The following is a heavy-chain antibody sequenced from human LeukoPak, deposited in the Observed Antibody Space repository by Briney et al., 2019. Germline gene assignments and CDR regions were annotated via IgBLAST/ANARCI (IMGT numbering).Heavy chain of an antibody. CDR3: ARAEPGYDILTGYYPSYFDY. V-gene: IGHV4-39*07. J-gene: IGHJ4*02. D-gene: IGHD3-9*01. CDR2: IYYSGST. CDR1: GGSISSSSYY. Sequence: SETLSLTCTVSGGSISSSSYYWGWLRQPPGKGLEWIGRIYYSGSTYYNPSLKSRVTISVDASKNQFSLKLSSVTAADTAVYYCARAEPGYDILTGYYPSYFDYWGQGTLVTVSS.